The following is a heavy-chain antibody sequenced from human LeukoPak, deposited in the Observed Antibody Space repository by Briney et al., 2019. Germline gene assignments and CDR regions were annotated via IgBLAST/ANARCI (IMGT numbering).Heavy chain of an antibody. CDR1: GGSISSSSSF. V-gene: IGHV4-39*01. Sequence: KPSETLSLTCTVSGGSISSSSSFWARIRQPPGKGLEWIGSIYYGESTYYNPSLQSRVTISIDMSTNQVSLRLSSVTAADTAVYFCARPDILTGYYEPLNAFDVWGQGTMVTVSS. D-gene: IGHD3-9*01. CDR3: ARPDILTGYYEPLNAFDV. J-gene: IGHJ3*01. CDR2: IYYGEST.